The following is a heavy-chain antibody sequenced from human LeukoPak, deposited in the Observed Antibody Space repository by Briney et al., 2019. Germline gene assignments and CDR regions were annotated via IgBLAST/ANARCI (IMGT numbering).Heavy chain of an antibody. D-gene: IGHD2-15*01. CDR2: ISSSSSYI. CDR3: ACVDRTLIDY. Sequence: PGKSLRLSCAASGFTFSSYSMNWVRQAPGKGLEWVSSISSSSSYIYYADSVKGRFTISRDNAKNSLYLQMNSLRAEDTAVYYCACVDRTLIDYWGQGTLVTVSS. CDR1: GFTFSSYS. J-gene: IGHJ4*02. V-gene: IGHV3-21*01.